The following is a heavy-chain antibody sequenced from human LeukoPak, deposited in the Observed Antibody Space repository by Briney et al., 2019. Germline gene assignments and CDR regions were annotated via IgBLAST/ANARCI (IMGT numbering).Heavy chain of an antibody. J-gene: IGHJ5*02. CDR2: ISAYNGNT. CDR1: GYTFTSYG. CDR3: ARAYAPQVPTAKFDWFDP. V-gene: IGHV1-18*01. Sequence: PRASVKVSCKASGYTFTSYGISWVRQAPGQGLEWMGWISAYNGNTNYAQKLQGRVTMTTDTSTSTAYMELRSLRSDDTAVYYCARAYAPQVPTAKFDWFDPWGQGTLVTVSS. D-gene: IGHD2-2*01.